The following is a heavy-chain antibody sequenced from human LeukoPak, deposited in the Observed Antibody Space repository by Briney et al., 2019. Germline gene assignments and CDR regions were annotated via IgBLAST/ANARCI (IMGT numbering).Heavy chain of an antibody. Sequence: SETLSLTCAVCGGSFSGYYWSWIRQPPGKGLEWIGEINHSGSTNYNPSLKSRVTISVDTSKNQFSLKLSSVTAADTAVYYCARGRQLADYWGQGTLVTVSS. V-gene: IGHV4-34*01. CDR1: GGSFSGYY. CDR3: ARGRQLADY. D-gene: IGHD6-13*01. CDR2: INHSGST. J-gene: IGHJ4*02.